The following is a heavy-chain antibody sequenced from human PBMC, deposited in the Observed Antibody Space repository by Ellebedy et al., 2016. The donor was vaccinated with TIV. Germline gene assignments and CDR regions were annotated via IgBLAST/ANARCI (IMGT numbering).Heavy chain of an antibody. Sequence: GGSLRLSCAASGFIFSNSGMNWVRQAPGKGLEWVSYISRSSNFIYYADSVKGRFTISRDDAKNSLYLQMNSLRDEDTAVYYCARDRIAVADNWFDPWGQGTLVTVSS. V-gene: IGHV3-48*02. D-gene: IGHD6-19*01. CDR2: ISRSSNFI. CDR3: ARDRIAVADNWFDP. CDR1: GFIFSNSG. J-gene: IGHJ5*02.